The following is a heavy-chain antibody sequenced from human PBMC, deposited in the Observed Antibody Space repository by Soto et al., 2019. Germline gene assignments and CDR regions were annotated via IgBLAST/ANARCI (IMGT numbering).Heavy chain of an antibody. V-gene: IGHV4-59*01. CDR2: IYYSGST. CDR3: ARESGYCSGGSCYLSCFDP. D-gene: IGHD2-15*01. Sequence: PSETLSLTCTVSGGSISSYYWSWIRQPPGKGLEWIGYIYYSGSTNYNPSLKSRVTISVDTSKNQFSLKLSSVTAADTAVYYCARESGYCSGGSCYLSCFDPWGQRTLVTVPS. J-gene: IGHJ5*02. CDR1: GGSISSYY.